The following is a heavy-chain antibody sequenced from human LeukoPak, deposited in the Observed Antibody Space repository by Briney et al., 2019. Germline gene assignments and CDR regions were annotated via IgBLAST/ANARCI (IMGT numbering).Heavy chain of an antibody. Sequence: GGSLRLSCEASGFTFSKSWMSWVRQAPGMGLEWVANINERGSAPYYVESVKGRFTISRDNTKNSLYLQMNSLRVEDTGVYFCARVGEGYPWWGQGTLVTVSS. D-gene: IGHD2-21*01. CDR2: INERGSAP. CDR3: ARVGEGYPW. J-gene: IGHJ4*02. V-gene: IGHV3-7*01. CDR1: GFTFSKSW.